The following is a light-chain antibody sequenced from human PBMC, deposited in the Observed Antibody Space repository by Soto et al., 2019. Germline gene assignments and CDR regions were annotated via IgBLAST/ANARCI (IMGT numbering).Light chain of an antibody. V-gene: IGKV3-20*01. CDR1: QSVRSS. J-gene: IGKJ1*01. Sequence: ILMTQSPGTLSVSPGERATLFCRASQSVRSSLAWYQQKPGQAPRLLIHGASSRATGIPDRFSGSGSGTDFTLTISRLEPEDSAVYYCHQYGSSPWTLGQGTKVDIK. CDR2: GAS. CDR3: HQYGSSPWT.